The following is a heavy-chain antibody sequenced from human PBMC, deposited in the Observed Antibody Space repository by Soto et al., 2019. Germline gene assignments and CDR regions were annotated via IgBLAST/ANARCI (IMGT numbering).Heavy chain of an antibody. J-gene: IGHJ4*02. CDR2: IYYSGST. D-gene: IGHD3-10*01. Sequence: SETLSLTCTVSGGSISSYYWSWIRQPPGKGLEWIGYIYYSGSTNYNPSLKSRVTISVDTSKNQFSLKLSSVTAADTAVYYCARDGYYGSGRYIDYWGQGTLVTSPQ. CDR3: ARDGYYGSGRYIDY. CDR1: GGSISSYY. V-gene: IGHV4-59*01.